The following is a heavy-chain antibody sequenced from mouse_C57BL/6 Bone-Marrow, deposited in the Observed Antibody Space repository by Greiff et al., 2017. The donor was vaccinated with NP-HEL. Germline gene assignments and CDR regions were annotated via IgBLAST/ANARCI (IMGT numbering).Heavy chain of an antibody. V-gene: IGHV5-9-1*02. Sequence: EVMLVESGEGLVKPGGSLKLSCAASGFTFSSYAMSWVRQTPEKRLEWVAYISSGGDYIYYADTVKGRFTISRDNARNTLYLQMSSLKSEDTAMYYCTHGSSYYAMDYWGQGTSVTVSS. D-gene: IGHD1-1*01. J-gene: IGHJ4*01. CDR1: GFTFSSYA. CDR3: THGSSYYAMDY. CDR2: ISSGGDYI.